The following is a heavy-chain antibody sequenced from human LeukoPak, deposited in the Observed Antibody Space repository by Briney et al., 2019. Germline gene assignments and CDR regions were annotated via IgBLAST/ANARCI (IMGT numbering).Heavy chain of an antibody. CDR2: IWYDGSNK. CDR3: AKGDTAMVF. Sequence: GRSLRLSCAASGFTFSSYGMHWVRQAPGKGLEWVAVIWYDGSNKYYADSVKGRFTISRDSSKNTLYLQMNSLRAEDTAVYYCAKGDTAMVFWGQGTLVTVSS. V-gene: IGHV3-33*06. D-gene: IGHD5-18*01. J-gene: IGHJ4*02. CDR1: GFTFSSYG.